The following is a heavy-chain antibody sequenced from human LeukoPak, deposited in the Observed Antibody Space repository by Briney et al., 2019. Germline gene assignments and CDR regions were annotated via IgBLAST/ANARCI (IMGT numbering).Heavy chain of an antibody. V-gene: IGHV3-72*01. CDR3: TRLFYYVRSGYYPDH. J-gene: IGHJ4*02. CDR1: GFIFSDNH. D-gene: IGHD3-22*01. CDR2: SRNKGNAYIT. Sequence: GGSLRLSCTASGFIFSDNHVDWVRQAQGKGREWIGRSRNKGNAYITVYAASVNGRFTISRDEPENSLYLQMNSLRTEDTAVYYCTRLFYYVRSGYYPDHWGRGTLVTVSS.